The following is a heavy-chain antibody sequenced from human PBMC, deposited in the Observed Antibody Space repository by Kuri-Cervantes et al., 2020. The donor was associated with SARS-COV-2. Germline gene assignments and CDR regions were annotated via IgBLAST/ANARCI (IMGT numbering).Heavy chain of an antibody. D-gene: IGHD4-17*01. CDR1: GGSISSSSYY. CDR2: IYYSGST. V-gene: IGHV4-39*07. J-gene: IGHJ6*02. CDR3: AKEGIGLRRYTMDI. Sequence: SETLSLTCTVSGGSISSSSYYWGWIRQPPGKGLEWIGSIYYSGSTYYNPSLKSRVTISVDTSKNQFSLKLSSVTAADTALYYCAKEGIGLRRYTMDIWGHGTTVTVSS.